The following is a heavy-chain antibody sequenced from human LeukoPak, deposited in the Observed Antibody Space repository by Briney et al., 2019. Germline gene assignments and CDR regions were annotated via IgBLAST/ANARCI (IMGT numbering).Heavy chain of an antibody. Sequence: PGRSLRLSCAASGFTFSSYAMHWVRQAPGKGLEWVAVISYDGSNKYYADSVKGRFTISRDNSKNTLYLQMNSLRAEDTAVYYCARDLGGATFYWGQGTLVTVSS. CDR2: ISYDGSNK. D-gene: IGHD1-26*01. CDR1: GFTFSSYA. J-gene: IGHJ4*02. V-gene: IGHV3-30-3*01. CDR3: ARDLGGATFY.